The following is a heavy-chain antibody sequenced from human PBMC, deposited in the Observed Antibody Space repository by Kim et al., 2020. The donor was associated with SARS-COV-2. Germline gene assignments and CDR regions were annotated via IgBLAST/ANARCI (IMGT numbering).Heavy chain of an antibody. J-gene: IGHJ5*02. CDR3: ARGRGVVRGYNWFDP. Sequence: DSVKGRFTMSRDNAKNSLYLQMNSLRAEETAVYYCARGRGVVRGYNWFDPWGQGTLVTVSS. V-gene: IGHV3-11*01. D-gene: IGHD3-3*01.